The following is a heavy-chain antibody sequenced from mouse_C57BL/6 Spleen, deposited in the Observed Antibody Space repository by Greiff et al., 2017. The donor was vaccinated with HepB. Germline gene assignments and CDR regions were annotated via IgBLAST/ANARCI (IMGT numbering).Heavy chain of an antibody. CDR3: ARALITTVEYYYAMDY. V-gene: IGHV1-59*01. CDR2: IDPSDSYT. CDR1: GYTFTSYW. D-gene: IGHD1-1*01. J-gene: IGHJ4*01. Sequence: VQLQQPGAELVRPGTSVKLSCKASGYTFTSYWMHWVKQRPGQGLEWIGVIDPSDSYTNYNQKFKGKATVTVDTSSSTAYMQLSSLTSEDSAVYDCARALITTVEYYYAMDYWGQGTSVTVSS.